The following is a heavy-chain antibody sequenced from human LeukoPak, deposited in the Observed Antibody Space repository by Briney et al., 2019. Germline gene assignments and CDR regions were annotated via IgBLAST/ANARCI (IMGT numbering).Heavy chain of an antibody. Sequence: ASVKVSCKASGYTFTSYGISWVRQAPGQGLEWMGWISAYNGNTNYAQKFPGRVTMTTDTSTSTAYMELSSLRSDDTAVYYCARVRVTNAYYYYGMDVWGQGTTVTVSS. CDR2: ISAYNGNT. V-gene: IGHV1-18*01. CDR3: ARVRVTNAYYYYGMDV. CDR1: GYTFTSYG. J-gene: IGHJ6*02. D-gene: IGHD4-17*01.